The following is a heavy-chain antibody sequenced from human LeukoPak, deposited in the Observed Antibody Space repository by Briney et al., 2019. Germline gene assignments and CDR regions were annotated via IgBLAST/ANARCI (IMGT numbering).Heavy chain of an antibody. V-gene: IGHV4-30-2*01. CDR3: ARLQYCSGTSCYWFDP. Sequence: TLSLTCDVSGGSISSGLYSWSWIRPPLGKGVEWIGYIYHTGSTYYNPSLKSRVTISVDTSKNQFSLRLSSVTAADTAVYYCARLQYCSGTSCYWFDPWGQGTLVTVSS. CDR2: IYHTGST. CDR1: GGSISSGLYS. J-gene: IGHJ5*02. D-gene: IGHD2-2*01.